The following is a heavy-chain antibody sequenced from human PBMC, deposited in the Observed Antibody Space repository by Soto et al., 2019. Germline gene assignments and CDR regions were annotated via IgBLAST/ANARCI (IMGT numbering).Heavy chain of an antibody. V-gene: IGHV4-39*01. CDR2: ISYSGST. CDR1: GGSISSDSYY. Sequence: ASETLSLTCTVSGGSISSDSYYWGWIRLPPEKGLEWIASISYSGSTYYNPTLKSRLTISVDTSKNQFSLKLSSVTAADTAVYYCARHPGYYDILTGYTTYYFDSWGQGILVTVSS. J-gene: IGHJ4*02. CDR3: ARHPGYYDILTGYTTYYFDS. D-gene: IGHD3-9*01.